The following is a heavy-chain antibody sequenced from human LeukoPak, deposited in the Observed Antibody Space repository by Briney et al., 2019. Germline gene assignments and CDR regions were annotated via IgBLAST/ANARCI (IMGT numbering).Heavy chain of an antibody. CDR3: TTEVPHCSGGSCYFYYYGMDV. D-gene: IGHD2-15*01. CDR2: IKSKTDGGTT. V-gene: IGHV3-15*01. Sequence: PGGSLRLSCAASGFTFSNAWMSWVRQAPGKGLEWVGRIKSKTDGGTTDYAAPVKGRFTISRDDSKNTLYLQMNSLKTEDTAVYYCTTEVPHCSGGSCYFYYYGMDVCGQGTTVTVSS. CDR1: GFTFSNAW. J-gene: IGHJ6*02.